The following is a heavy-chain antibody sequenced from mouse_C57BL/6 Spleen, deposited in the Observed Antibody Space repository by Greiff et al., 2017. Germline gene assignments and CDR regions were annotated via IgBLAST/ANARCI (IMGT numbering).Heavy chain of an antibody. J-gene: IGHJ1*03. CDR1: GFTFSSYG. Sequence: EVKLVESGGDLVKPGGSLKLSCAASGFTFSSYGMSWVRQTPDKRLEWVATISSGGSYTYYPDSVKGRFTISRDNAKNTLYLQMSSLKSEDTAMYYCARHYYYGSSPFDVWGTGTTVTVSS. CDR3: ARHYYYGSSPFDV. D-gene: IGHD1-1*01. CDR2: ISSGGSYT. V-gene: IGHV5-6*01.